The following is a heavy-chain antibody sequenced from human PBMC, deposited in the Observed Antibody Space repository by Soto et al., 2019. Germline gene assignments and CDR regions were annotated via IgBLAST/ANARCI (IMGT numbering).Heavy chain of an antibody. V-gene: IGHV4-59*01. Sequence: PSEPLSLTCTVSGCSISSYYWSWIRQPPGKALEWIGCIYYSGSTNYNPSLKSRVTISVDTSKNQFSLKLSSVTAADTAVYYCARWLRPDYFDYWGQGTLVTVS. CDR1: GCSISSYY. D-gene: IGHD5-12*01. J-gene: IGHJ4*02. CDR3: ARWLRPDYFDY. CDR2: IYYSGST.